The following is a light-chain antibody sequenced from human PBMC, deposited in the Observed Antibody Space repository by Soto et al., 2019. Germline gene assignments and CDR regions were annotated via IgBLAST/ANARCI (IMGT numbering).Light chain of an antibody. J-gene: IGKJ5*01. CDR1: QSVSSD. CDR3: QQRNIWPPVT. V-gene: IGKV3-11*01. CDR2: GAS. Sequence: EIVLTQSPGTLSVSPGERATLSCRASQSVSSDLAWYQQKSGQAPRLLIYGASTRATGIPARFSGSGSGTDFTLTINSLEPEDFAVYYCQQRNIWPPVTFGQGTRLEIK.